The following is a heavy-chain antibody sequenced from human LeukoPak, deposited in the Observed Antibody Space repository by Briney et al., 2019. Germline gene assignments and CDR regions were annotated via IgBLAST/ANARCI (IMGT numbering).Heavy chain of an antibody. V-gene: IGHV3-7*01. J-gene: IGHJ4*02. CDR2: IKQDGSEK. D-gene: IGHD5-24*01. CDR1: GFTFSSYW. Sequence: GGSLRLSCAASGFTFSSYWMSWVRQAPGKGLEWVANIKQDGSEKYYVDSVKGRFTISRDNAKNSLYLQMNSLRAEDTAVYYCASSMDGYNYFGLDYWGQGTLVTVSS. CDR3: ASSMDGYNYFGLDY.